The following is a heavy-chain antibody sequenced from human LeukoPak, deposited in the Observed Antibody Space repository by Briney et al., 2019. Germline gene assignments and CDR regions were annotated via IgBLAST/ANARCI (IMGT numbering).Heavy chain of an antibody. CDR1: GFTFDNHA. V-gene: IGHV3-23*01. J-gene: IGHJ5*02. CDR2: ITGTGFDT. CDR3: AKMAIAKGATQGRGFLQFDL. Sequence: GGSLRLSCAASGFTFDNHAVTWVRQAPGKGLEWVSLITGTGFDTYTANSVKGRFITSRDNSKNSLYLRLNSLRPEDTAMYYCAKMAIAKGATQGRGFLQFDLWGQGTLVTVSS. D-gene: IGHD2-21*01.